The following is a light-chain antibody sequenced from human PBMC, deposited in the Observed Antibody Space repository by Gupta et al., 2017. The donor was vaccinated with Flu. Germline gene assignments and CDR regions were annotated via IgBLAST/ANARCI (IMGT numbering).Light chain of an antibody. CDR1: QSIRSY. J-gene: IGKJ3*01. CDR3: QQSYNNPLLT. Sequence: SSLSASVGDRVTITCRASQSIRSYLNWYQQKPGKAPKLLIYAASSWQSGVPSRFSGSGCGTDFTLTISSRQLEDIAAYYCQQSYNNPLLTFGHGTKVDIK. CDR2: AAS. V-gene: IGKV1-39*01.